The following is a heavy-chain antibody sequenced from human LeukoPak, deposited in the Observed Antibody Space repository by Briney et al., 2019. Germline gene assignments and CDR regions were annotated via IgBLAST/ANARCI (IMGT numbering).Heavy chain of an antibody. V-gene: IGHV4-61*03. CDR3: AREAPPHSYCSGGSCYPPNWFDP. CDR2: IYYSGST. Sequence: PSETLSLTCTVSGGSISSGDYYWSWIRQPPGKGLEWIGYIYYSGSTNYNPSLKSRVTISVDTSKNHFSLKLNSVTAADTAVYYCAREAPPHSYCSGGSCYPPNWFDPWGQGTLVTVSS. CDR1: GGSISSGDYY. D-gene: IGHD2-15*01. J-gene: IGHJ5*02.